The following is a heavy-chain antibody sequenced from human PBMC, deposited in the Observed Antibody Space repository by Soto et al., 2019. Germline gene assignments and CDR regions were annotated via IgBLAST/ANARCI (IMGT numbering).Heavy chain of an antibody. CDR1: GFTLGSHR. J-gene: IGHJ5*02. V-gene: IGHV3-74*01. Sequence: DVQLVESGGGLVQPGGSLRVSCAASGFTLGSHRIHWVRQPPGTGLEWVSRIDTDGGGTSYADSVKGRFTISTDNAKNTVYLQMNGLRAEETAVYYCATVFDLWGQGTLVTVSS. CDR2: IDTDGGGT. CDR3: ATVFDL.